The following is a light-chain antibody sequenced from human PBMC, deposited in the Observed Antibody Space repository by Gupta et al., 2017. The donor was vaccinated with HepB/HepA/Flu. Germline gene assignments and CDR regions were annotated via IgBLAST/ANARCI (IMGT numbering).Light chain of an antibody. CDR2: DVS. J-gene: IGLJ2*01. CDR3: SSDTSSGTLI. Sequence: QSALPQPASVSGSPGQSITISCTGTSSDVGAYNYVSWYQQHPGKAPKLIIYDVSNRPSGVANRFSGSKSGKTASLTISGLQAEDEADYYCSSDTSSGTLIFGGGTKLTVL. V-gene: IGLV2-14*03. CDR1: SSDVGAYNY.